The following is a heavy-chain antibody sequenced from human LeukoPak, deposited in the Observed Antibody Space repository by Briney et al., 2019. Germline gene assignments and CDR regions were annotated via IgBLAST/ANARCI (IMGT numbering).Heavy chain of an antibody. CDR2: ISGSGGNT. CDR3: ARDRDTAAFDY. V-gene: IGHV3-23*01. CDR1: GFTFSSYA. D-gene: IGHD5-18*01. Sequence: SGGSLRLSCAASGFTFSSYAMSWVRQAPGRGLEWVSTISGSGGNTYYADSVRGRFTISRDNSKNTLYLQMNSLRAEDTAVYYCARDRDTAAFDYWGQGTLVTVSS. J-gene: IGHJ4*02.